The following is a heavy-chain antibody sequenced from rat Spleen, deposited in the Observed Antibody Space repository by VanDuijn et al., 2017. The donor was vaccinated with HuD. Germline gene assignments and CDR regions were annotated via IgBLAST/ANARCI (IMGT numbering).Heavy chain of an antibody. CDR2: INTDGGNT. Sequence: EVQLVETGGGLVQPGRSLRLSCVASGFSFSTYWMYWVRQAPGKGLEWVSSINTDGGNTFYPDSVRGRFTISRDNAENTVYLQMNSLRSEDTATYYCTREGNSGYDYWGQGVMVTVSS. V-gene: IGHV5-58*01. CDR1: GFSFSTYW. J-gene: IGHJ2*01. D-gene: IGHD4-3*01. CDR3: TREGNSGYDY.